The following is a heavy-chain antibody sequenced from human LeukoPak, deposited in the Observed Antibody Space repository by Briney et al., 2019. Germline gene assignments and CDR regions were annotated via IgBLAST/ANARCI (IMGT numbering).Heavy chain of an antibody. CDR3: ARGIAAAGPQPYYFDY. V-gene: IGHV3-23*01. D-gene: IGHD6-13*01. Sequence: GGSLRLSCAASGFTFSSYAMSWVRQAPGKGLEWVSAISGSGGSTYYADSVKGRFTISRDNSKNTLYLQMNSLRAEDTAVYSCARGIAAAGPQPYYFDYWGQGTLVNVSS. J-gene: IGHJ4*02. CDR2: ISGSGGST. CDR1: GFTFSSYA.